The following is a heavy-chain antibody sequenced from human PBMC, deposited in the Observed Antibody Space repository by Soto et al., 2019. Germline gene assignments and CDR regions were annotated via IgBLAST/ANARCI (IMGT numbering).Heavy chain of an antibody. CDR1: GGTFSRYA. CDR2: IIPIFGTA. Sequence: ASVKVSCKASGGTFSRYAISWVRQAPGQGLEWMGGIIPIFGTANYAQKFQGRVTITADESTSTAYMELSSLRSEDTAVYYCARDPKGIVVVPASNYYYGMDVWGQGTTVTVSS. J-gene: IGHJ6*02. V-gene: IGHV1-69*13. CDR3: ARDPKGIVVVPASNYYYGMDV. D-gene: IGHD2-2*01.